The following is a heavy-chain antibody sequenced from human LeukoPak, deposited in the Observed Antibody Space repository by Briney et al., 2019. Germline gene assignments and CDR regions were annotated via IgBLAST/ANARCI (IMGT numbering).Heavy chain of an antibody. V-gene: IGHV4-39*07. CDR2: IYYSGST. CDR1: GGSISSSSYY. D-gene: IGHD3-9*01. J-gene: IGHJ4*02. Sequence: PSETLSLTCTVSGGSISSSSYYWGWIRQPPGKGLEWIGSIYYSGSTYYNPSLKSRVTISVDTSKNQFSLKLSSVTAADTAVYYCAILPYYDIVAGYSYYFDYWGQGTLVTVSS. CDR3: AILPYYDIVAGYSYYFDY.